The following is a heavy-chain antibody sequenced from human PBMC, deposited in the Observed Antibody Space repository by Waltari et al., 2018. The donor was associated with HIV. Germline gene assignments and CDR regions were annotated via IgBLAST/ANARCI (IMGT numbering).Heavy chain of an antibody. Sequence: EVEVVESGGRWAQPGGSLRISGRGSGFTWRGYSMNGVRQAPGKGLEWVSYISVDGSRIPSGASVRCRFTTTRDNARNSVFLQMHILRAADTAVYYCVRPLYDSSGSLSSGEYWGQGTLVTVSS. CDR3: VRPLYDSSGSLSSGEY. J-gene: IGHJ4*02. CDR1: GFTWRGYS. V-gene: IGHV3-48*04. D-gene: IGHD3-22*01. CDR2: ISVDGSRI.